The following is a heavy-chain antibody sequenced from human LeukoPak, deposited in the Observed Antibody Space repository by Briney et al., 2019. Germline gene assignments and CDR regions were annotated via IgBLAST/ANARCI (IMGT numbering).Heavy chain of an antibody. J-gene: IGHJ4*02. CDR3: AKSSLTRRLPDFDY. Sequence: GGSLRLSCAASGFTFSSYAMSWVRQAPGKGLEWVSGISGSGGTTYSADSMKGSFTISRDNPRNTLYLQMNSLRAEDTAVYYCAKSSLTRRLPDFDYWGLGTLVTVSS. V-gene: IGHV3-23*01. D-gene: IGHD5-18*01. CDR2: ISGSGGTT. CDR1: GFTFSSYA.